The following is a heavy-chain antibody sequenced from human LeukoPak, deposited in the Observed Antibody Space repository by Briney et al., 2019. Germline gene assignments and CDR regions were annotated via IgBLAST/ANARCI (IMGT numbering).Heavy chain of an antibody. CDR3: AGSEQQWLVQAAFDI. Sequence: PGGSLRLSCVASGFTFDSYAMNWVRQAPGKGLEWVANIKQEGREKYYVDSVKGRFTISRDNDKNSLYPQMKSQRAEDRAVYYCAGSEQQWLVQAAFDIWGQGTMVTVPS. CDR1: GFTFDSYA. CDR2: IKQEGREK. D-gene: IGHD6-19*01. J-gene: IGHJ3*02. V-gene: IGHV3-7*01.